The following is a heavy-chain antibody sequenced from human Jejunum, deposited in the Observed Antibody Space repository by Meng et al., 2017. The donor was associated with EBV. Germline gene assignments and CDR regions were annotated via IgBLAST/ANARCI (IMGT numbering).Heavy chain of an antibody. Sequence: EVQPVESGGGLVQPGGSLRLSCAASGFTFTRHWMHWVRQAPGKGLVWVSRISEDGSKTFYADSVKGRFTISRDNAKNTLYLQMNSLRGEDTAVYYCARGGAGGIHAEGDSWGQGSLVTVAS. D-gene: IGHD1-26*01. CDR1: GFTFTRHW. CDR3: ARGGAGGIHAEGDS. J-gene: IGHJ4*02. CDR2: ISEDGSKT. V-gene: IGHV3-74*01.